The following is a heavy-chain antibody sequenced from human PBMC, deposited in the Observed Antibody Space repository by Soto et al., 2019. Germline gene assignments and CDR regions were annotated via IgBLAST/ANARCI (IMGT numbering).Heavy chain of an antibody. D-gene: IGHD3-22*01. V-gene: IGHV4-39*01. CDR2: IYYSGST. Sequence: SETLSLTCTVSGGSISSSSYYWGWIRQPPGKGLEWIGSIYYSGSTYYNPSLKSRVTISVDTSKNQFSLKLSSVTAADTAVYYCARQGGYYYDSNDYYGMDVWGQGTTVTVSS. J-gene: IGHJ6*02. CDR1: GGSISSSSYY. CDR3: ARQGGYYYDSNDYYGMDV.